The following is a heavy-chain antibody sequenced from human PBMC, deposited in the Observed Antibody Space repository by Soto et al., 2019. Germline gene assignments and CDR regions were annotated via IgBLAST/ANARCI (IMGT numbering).Heavy chain of an antibody. CDR1: GGTFSSYA. Sequence: SVKVSCKASGGTFSSYAISWVRQAPGQGLEWMGGIIPIFGTANYAQKFQGIVTITADESTSTAYMELSSLRSEDTAVYYCARGSLYYYDSSGYYYQYYYGMDVWGQGTTVTVSS. CDR2: IIPIFGTA. J-gene: IGHJ6*02. CDR3: ARGSLYYYDSSGYYYQYYYGMDV. V-gene: IGHV1-69*13. D-gene: IGHD3-22*01.